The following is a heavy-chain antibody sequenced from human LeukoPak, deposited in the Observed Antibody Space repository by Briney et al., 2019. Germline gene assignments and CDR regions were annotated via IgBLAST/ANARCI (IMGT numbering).Heavy chain of an antibody. CDR2: IWHDSRNE. D-gene: IGHD3-3*01. Sequence: GGSLRLSCAASGFSFSNCAMHWVRQAPGKGLEWVAVIWHDSRNEYYLNSVKGRFTISRDNPNNRLYLEMNSLRTEDTAVYFCARVMYDFWSPRYPLALNSWGQGTPVIVSS. CDR3: ARVMYDFWSPRYPLALNS. J-gene: IGHJ5*01. V-gene: IGHV3-33*08. CDR1: GFSFSNCA.